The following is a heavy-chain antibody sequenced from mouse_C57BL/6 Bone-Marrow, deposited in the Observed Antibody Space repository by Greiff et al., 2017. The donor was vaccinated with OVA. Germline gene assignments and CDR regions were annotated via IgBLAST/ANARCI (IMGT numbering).Heavy chain of an antibody. CDR3: APITTVVAHYYAMDY. Sequence: EVQVVESGGGLVKPGGSLKLSCAASGFTFSDYGMHWVRQAPEKGLEWVAYISSGSSTIYYADTVKGRFTISRDNAKNTLFLQMTSLRSEDTAMYYCAPITTVVAHYYAMDYWGQGTSVTVSS. D-gene: IGHD1-1*01. V-gene: IGHV5-17*01. CDR2: ISSGSSTI. J-gene: IGHJ4*01. CDR1: GFTFSDYG.